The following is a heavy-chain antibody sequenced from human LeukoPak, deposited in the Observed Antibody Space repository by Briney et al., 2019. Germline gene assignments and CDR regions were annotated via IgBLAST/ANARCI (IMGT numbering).Heavy chain of an antibody. CDR2: IYTSGST. CDR1: GDSISSSSYY. CDR3: ARGDRFHKWELTLVDYFDY. V-gene: IGHV4-61*02. Sequence: PSETLSLTCTVSGDSISSSSYYWSWIRQPAGKGLEWIGRIYTSGSTNYNPSLKSRVTMSVDTSKNQFSLKLSSVTAADTAVYYCARGDRFHKWELTLVDYFDYWGQGTLVTVSS. D-gene: IGHD1-26*01. J-gene: IGHJ4*02.